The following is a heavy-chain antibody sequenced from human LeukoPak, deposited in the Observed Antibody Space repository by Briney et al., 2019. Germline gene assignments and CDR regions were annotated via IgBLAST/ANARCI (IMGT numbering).Heavy chain of an antibody. D-gene: IGHD3-16*02. CDR1: GFTVSSNS. Sequence: GGSLRLSCTVSGFTVSSNSMSWVRQAPGKGLEWVSFIYSDNTHYSDSVKGRFTISRDNAKNSLYLQMNSLRAEDTAVYYCARGGAPYVWGSYRPNWFDPWGQGTLVTVSS. V-gene: IGHV3-53*01. CDR3: ARGGAPYVWGSYRPNWFDP. CDR2: IYSDNT. J-gene: IGHJ5*02.